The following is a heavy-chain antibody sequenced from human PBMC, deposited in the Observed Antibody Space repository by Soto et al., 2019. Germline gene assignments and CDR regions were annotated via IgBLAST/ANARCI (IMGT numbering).Heavy chain of an antibody. CDR2: IIPIFGTA. J-gene: IGHJ5*02. CDR1: GGTFSSYA. Sequence: SVKVSCKASGGTFSSYAISWVRQAPGQGLEWMGGIIPIFGTANYAQKFQGRVTITADESTSTAYMELSSLRSEDTAVYYCARGKEQLPYNWFDPWGQGALVTVSS. D-gene: IGHD6-13*01. CDR3: ARGKEQLPYNWFDP. V-gene: IGHV1-69*13.